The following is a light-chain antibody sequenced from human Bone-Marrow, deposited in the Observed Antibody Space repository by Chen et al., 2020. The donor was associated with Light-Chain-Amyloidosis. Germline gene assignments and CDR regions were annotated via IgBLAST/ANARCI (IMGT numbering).Light chain of an antibody. CDR2: DDS. V-gene: IGLV3-21*02. CDR1: NIGSTS. J-gene: IGLJ3*02. CDR3: QVWDRSSDQPV. Sequence: SYVLTQPSSVSVAPGQTATIACGGNNIGSTSVHWYQQTPGQAPLLVVYDDSDRPSGIPERLSGSTSGNTATLTISMVEAGDAADYYCQVWDRSSDQPVFGGGTKLTVL.